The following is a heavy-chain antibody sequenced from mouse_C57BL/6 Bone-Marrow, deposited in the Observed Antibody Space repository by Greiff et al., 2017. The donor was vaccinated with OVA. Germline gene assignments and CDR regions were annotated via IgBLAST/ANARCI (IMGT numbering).Heavy chain of an antibody. J-gene: IGHJ3*01. Sequence: VHVKQSGPELVKPGASVKISCKASGYSFTGYYMNWVKQSPEKSLEWIGEINPSTGGTTYNQKFKAKATLTVDKSSSTAYMQLKSLTSEDSAVYYCARKTAWFAYWGQGTLVTVSA. CDR2: INPSTGGT. CDR3: ARKTAWFAY. CDR1: GYSFTGYY. D-gene: IGHD4-1*01. V-gene: IGHV1-42*01.